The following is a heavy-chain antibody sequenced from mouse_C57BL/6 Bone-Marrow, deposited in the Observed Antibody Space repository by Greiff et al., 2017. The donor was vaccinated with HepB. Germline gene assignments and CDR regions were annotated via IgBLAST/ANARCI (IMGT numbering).Heavy chain of an antibody. J-gene: IGHJ3*01. CDR2: IYPGSGST. D-gene: IGHD2-1*01. V-gene: IGHV1-55*01. CDR1: GYTFTSYW. CDR3: ASYYGNSAWFAY. Sequence: VQLKQPGAELVKPGASVKMSCKASGYTFTSYWITWVKQRPGQGLEWIGDIYPGSGSTNYNEKFKSKATLTVDTSSSTAYMQLSSLTSEDSAVYYCASYYGNSAWFAYWGQGTLVTVSA.